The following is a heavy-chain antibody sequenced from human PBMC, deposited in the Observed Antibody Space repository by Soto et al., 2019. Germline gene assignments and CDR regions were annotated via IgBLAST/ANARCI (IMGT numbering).Heavy chain of an antibody. CDR2: ISYDGSKK. D-gene: IGHD3-10*01. Sequence: GGSLRLSCAASGFTFNSYAMHWVRQAPGKGLEWVAVISYDGSKKYYADSVKGRFTISRDNSKNTLYLQINSLRPEDTAVFYYARDRVPDYYHYYGLDVWGQGATVTVSS. CDR3: ARDRVPDYYHYYGLDV. CDR1: GFTFNSYA. V-gene: IGHV3-30-3*01. J-gene: IGHJ6*02.